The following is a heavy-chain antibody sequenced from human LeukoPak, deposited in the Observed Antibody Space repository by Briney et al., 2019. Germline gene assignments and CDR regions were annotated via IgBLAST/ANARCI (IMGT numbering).Heavy chain of an antibody. D-gene: IGHD5-18*01. CDR3: AKDTASSWWYFDL. Sequence: PGGSLRLSCAASGFTFSSYATSWVRQAPGKGLEWVSAISGSGGSTYYADSVKGRFTISRDNSKNTLYLQMNSLRAEDTAVYYCAKDTASSWWYFDLWGRGTLVTVSS. J-gene: IGHJ2*01. V-gene: IGHV3-23*01. CDR1: GFTFSSYA. CDR2: ISGSGGST.